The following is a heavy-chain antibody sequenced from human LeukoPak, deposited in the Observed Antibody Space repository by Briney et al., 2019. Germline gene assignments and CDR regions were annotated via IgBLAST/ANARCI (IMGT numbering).Heavy chain of an antibody. CDR2: ISWNSGSI. CDR1: GFTFDDYA. V-gene: IGHV3-9*01. J-gene: IGHJ4*02. Sequence: GGSLRLSCAASGFTFDDYAMHWVRQAPGKGLEWVSGISWNSGSIGYADSVKGRFTISRDNAKNSLYLQMNSLRAEDTALYYCAKAHSSSWYGAFDYWGQGTLVTVSS. D-gene: IGHD6-13*01. CDR3: AKAHSSSWYGAFDY.